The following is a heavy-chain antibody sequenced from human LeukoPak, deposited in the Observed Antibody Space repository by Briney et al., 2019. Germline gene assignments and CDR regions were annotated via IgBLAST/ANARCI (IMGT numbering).Heavy chain of an antibody. CDR3: ARDRPVYYDSSGSSY. CDR2: ISSSGSTM. CDR1: GFTFSDYY. V-gene: IGHV3-11*04. Sequence: GGSLRLSCAASGFTFSDYYMSWIRQAPGKGLEWVSYISSSGSTMYYADSVKGRFTISRDNAKNSLYLQMNSLRAEDTAVYYCARDRPVYYDSSGSSYWGQGTLVTVSS. J-gene: IGHJ4*02. D-gene: IGHD3-22*01.